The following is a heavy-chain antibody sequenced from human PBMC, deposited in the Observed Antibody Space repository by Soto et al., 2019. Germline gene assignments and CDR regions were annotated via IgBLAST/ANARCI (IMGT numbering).Heavy chain of an antibody. CDR1: GGSISRCDYF. J-gene: IGHJ4*02. D-gene: IGHD2-2*01. Sequence: QVQLQESGPGLVKPSQTLSLTCTVSGGSISRCDYFWGWIRKPPGQGLEWIGYISSRGTTYYNPSLMSRVTMTVDTSKYRFTLDLTSVTAADRAVYYCAREKRGGNSSRWYGPDYWGQGTLVTVSS. V-gene: IGHV4-30-4*01. CDR2: ISSRGTT. CDR3: AREKRGGNSSRWYGPDY.